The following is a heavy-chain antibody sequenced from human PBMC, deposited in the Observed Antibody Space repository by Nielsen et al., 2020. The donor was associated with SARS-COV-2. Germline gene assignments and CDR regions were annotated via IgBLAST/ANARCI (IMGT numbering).Heavy chain of an antibody. Sequence: GESLKISCAASGFTFSSYWMSWVRQAPGKGLEWVANIKQDGSEKYYVDSVKGRFTISRDNAKNSLYLQMNSLRAEDTAVYYCARDPFIWFGELGVNYFDYWGQGTLVTVSS. D-gene: IGHD3-10*01. CDR3: ARDPFIWFGELGVNYFDY. CDR2: IKQDGSEK. J-gene: IGHJ4*02. CDR1: GFTFSSYW. V-gene: IGHV3-7*03.